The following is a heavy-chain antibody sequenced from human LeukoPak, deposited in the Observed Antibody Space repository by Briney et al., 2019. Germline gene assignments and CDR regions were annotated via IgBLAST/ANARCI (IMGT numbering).Heavy chain of an antibody. J-gene: IGHJ4*02. CDR2: TYYRSKWYY. V-gene: IGHV6-1*01. CDR3: ARDPNFTGWFGFDY. CDR1: GDXVSTNTGA. D-gene: IGHD3-10*01. Sequence: SQTLSLTCDISGDXVSTNTGAWNWIRQSPSRSLEWLGRTYYRSKWYYDYAVSVSSRITISPDTSKNQLSLQVNSVTPDDTAVYYCARDPNFTGWFGFDYWGQGILVTVSS.